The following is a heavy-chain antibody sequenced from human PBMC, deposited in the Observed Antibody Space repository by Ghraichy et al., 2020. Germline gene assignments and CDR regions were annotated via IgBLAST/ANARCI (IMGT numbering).Heavy chain of an antibody. Sequence: SETLSLTCTVSGGSISSYYWNWIRRPPGKGLEWIGYIYYSGNTKYNPALKSRVIMSVDTSKNQFSLKLSSVTAADTAVYYCARAPYSGHSLVNRRYYGPDFWGQGATVTVSS. CDR2: IYYSGNT. J-gene: IGHJ6*02. D-gene: IGHD3-9*01. V-gene: IGHV4-59*01. CDR1: GGSISSYY. CDR3: ARAPYSGHSLVNRRYYGPDF.